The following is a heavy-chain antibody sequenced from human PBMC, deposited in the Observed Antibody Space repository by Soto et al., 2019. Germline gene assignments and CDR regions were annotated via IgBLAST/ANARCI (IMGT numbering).Heavy chain of an antibody. Sequence: GGSLRLSCAASGFTFSSYSMNWVRQAPGKGLEWVSGISGPGTNTYYADSVRGRFTISRDNSKNTLYLQMNGLRAEDTALFYCVKGRGATNWIKDAFDYWGLGTLVTVSS. CDR1: GFTFSSYS. CDR2: ISGPGTNT. V-gene: IGHV3-23*01. CDR3: VKGRGATNWIKDAFDY. J-gene: IGHJ4*02. D-gene: IGHD1-1*01.